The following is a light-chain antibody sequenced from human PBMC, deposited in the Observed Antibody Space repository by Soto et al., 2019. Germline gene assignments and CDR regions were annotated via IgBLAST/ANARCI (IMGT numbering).Light chain of an antibody. J-gene: IGKJ1*01. CDR2: GVS. CDR3: QQYDSSRT. V-gene: IGKV3-20*01. Sequence: EIVLTQSPGTLSLSPGERATLSCRASQSVSNSYLAWYQQKPGQAPMLLIYGVSSRATGIPDRFSGSGSGTYFTLTISRLEPEDFAVYYCQQYDSSRTFGQGTKVEIK. CDR1: QSVSNSY.